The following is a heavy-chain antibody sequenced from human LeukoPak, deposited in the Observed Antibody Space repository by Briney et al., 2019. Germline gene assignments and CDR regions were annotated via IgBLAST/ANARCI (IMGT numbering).Heavy chain of an antibody. D-gene: IGHD6-19*01. J-gene: IGHJ4*02. CDR1: GFTFSSYS. Sequence: PGGSPRLSCAASGFTFSSYSMNWVRQAPGKGLEWVSYISSSSSTIYYADSVKGRFTISRDNAKNSLYLQMNSLRAEDTAVYYCARDLNQWLVTPLFDYWGQGTLVTVSS. CDR3: ARDLNQWLVTPLFDY. CDR2: ISSSSSTI. V-gene: IGHV3-48*04.